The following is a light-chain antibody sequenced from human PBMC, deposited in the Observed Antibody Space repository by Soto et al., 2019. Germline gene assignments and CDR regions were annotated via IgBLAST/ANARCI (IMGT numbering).Light chain of an antibody. J-gene: IGKJ4*01. CDR1: QTVLYSSNNRNY. V-gene: IGKV4-1*01. Sequence: DIVMTQSPDSLAVSLGERATINCKSSQTVLYSSNNRNYLGWYQQKPGHPPKLLIYWASNRESGVPDRFRGSGSGTDFTLTISSLQAEDVAVYYCQQYYSTPLTFGGGTKVEIK. CDR3: QQYYSTPLT. CDR2: WAS.